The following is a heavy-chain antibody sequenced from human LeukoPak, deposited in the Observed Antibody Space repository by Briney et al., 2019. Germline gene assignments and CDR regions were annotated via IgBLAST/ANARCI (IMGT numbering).Heavy chain of an antibody. CDR1: GGSISGFY. V-gene: IGHV4-59*12. J-gene: IGHJ3*02. D-gene: IGHD3-16*02. CDR2: VYYSGNT. CDR3: ARGDYDYIWGSYRSSCGFDI. Sequence: SETLSLTCTVSGGSISGFYWNWIRQPPGKGLEWIGYVYYSGNTNYNPSLKSRVTISLDTSKNQFSLKLTSVTAADTAVYYCARGDYDYIWGSYRSSCGFDIWGRGTMVTVSS.